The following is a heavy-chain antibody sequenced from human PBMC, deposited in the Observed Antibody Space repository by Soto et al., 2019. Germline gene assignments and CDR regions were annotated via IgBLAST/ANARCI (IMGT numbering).Heavy chain of an antibody. CDR1: GFTFSSYA. V-gene: IGHV3-23*01. J-gene: IGHJ3*02. CDR2: VLGGGGST. Sequence: GGSLRLSCAASGFTFSSYAMSWVRQTPGKGLEWVSGVLGGGGSTFYAGSVKGRFTISRDNSKNTLYVQMNSLRAEDTAIYYCARKGPPRDAFDIWGQGTMVTVSS. CDR3: ARKGPPRDAFDI.